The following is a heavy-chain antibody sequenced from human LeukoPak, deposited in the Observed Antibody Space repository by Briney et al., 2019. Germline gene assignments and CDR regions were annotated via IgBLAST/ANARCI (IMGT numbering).Heavy chain of an antibody. Sequence: GGSLRLSCAASGFTFSSNYMSWVRQAPGKGLEWVSVIYSGGSTYYADSVKGRFTISRDNSKNTLYLQMNSLRAEDTAVYYCATRPPNYYDSSGYYANWGQGTLVTVSS. J-gene: IGHJ4*02. CDR1: GFTFSSNY. CDR2: IYSGGST. V-gene: IGHV3-53*01. D-gene: IGHD3-22*01. CDR3: ATRPPNYYDSSGYYAN.